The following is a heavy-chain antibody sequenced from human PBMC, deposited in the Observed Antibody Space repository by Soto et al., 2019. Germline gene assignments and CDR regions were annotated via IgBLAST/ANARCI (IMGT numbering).Heavy chain of an antibody. V-gene: IGHV3-23*01. J-gene: IGHJ6*02. CDR3: AKGDIASPTLSGMDV. CDR2: ISGSGGST. CDR1: GFTFSSYA. Sequence: GSLRLSCAASGFTFSSYAMSWVRQAPGKGLEWVSAISGSGGSTYYADSVKGRFTISRDNSKNTLYLQMNSLRAEDTAVYYCAKGDIASPTLSGMDVWGQGTTVTVSS. D-gene: IGHD5-12*01.